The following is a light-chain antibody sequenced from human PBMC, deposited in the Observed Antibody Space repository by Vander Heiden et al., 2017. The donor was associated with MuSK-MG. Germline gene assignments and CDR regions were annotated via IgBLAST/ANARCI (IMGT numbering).Light chain of an antibody. Sequence: VLTQSPATLSVSPGERATLSCRASQGVNTNLAWYQQKPGQAPRLLIYAASTRATGIPARFSGSGYWTEFTLTISGLQSEDFAIYYCQQHNNWPPVTFGQGTKVEIK. J-gene: IGKJ1*01. CDR3: QQHNNWPPVT. V-gene: IGKV3-15*01. CDR2: AAS. CDR1: QGVNTN.